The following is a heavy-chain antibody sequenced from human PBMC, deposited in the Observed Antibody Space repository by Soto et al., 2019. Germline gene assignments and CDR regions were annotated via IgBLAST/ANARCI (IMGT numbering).Heavy chain of an antibody. J-gene: IGHJ4*02. CDR3: ARRYSASPVQG. Sequence: QLQLQESGPGLVKPSETLSLTCIVSGGSISSSSYYWGWIRQPPGKGLEWIGSIYYSGTTYYNPSLKSRVTISVDTSKNQFSLKLRSVTAADTAVYYCARRYSASPVQGWGQATLVTVSS. D-gene: IGHD1-26*01. CDR1: GGSISSSSYY. CDR2: IYYSGTT. V-gene: IGHV4-39*01.